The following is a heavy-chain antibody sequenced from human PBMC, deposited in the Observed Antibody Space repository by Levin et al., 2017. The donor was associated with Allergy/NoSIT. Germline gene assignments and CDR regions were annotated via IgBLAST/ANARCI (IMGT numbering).Heavy chain of an antibody. J-gene: IGHJ6*03. CDR3: AKTYYDYIRGSYFYYMDV. CDR2: IAGSGQST. CDR1: GFTFIDYA. D-gene: IGHD3-16*01. V-gene: IGHV3-23*01. Sequence: GESLKISCAASGFTFIDYAMTWVRQAPGKGLEWVSSIAGSGQSTYYADSVKGRFIISRDNSKNTPYLQLKSLRAEDTAVYYCAKTYYDYIRGSYFYYMDVWGKGTTVTVSS.